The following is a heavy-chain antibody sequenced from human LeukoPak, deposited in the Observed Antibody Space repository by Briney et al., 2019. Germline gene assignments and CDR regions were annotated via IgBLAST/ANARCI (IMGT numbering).Heavy chain of an antibody. CDR1: EYTFTAYY. CDR3: ARGPGAHGYFDY. D-gene: IGHD7-27*01. J-gene: IGHJ4*02. CDR2: INPNSGGT. Sequence: ASVTVSCTASEYTFTAYYMHWVRQAPGQGLEWMGWINPNSGGTNYAQKFQGRVTMTRDTSISTAYMELSRLRSDDPAVYHCARGPGAHGYFDYCGQGTLVTVSS. V-gene: IGHV1-2*02.